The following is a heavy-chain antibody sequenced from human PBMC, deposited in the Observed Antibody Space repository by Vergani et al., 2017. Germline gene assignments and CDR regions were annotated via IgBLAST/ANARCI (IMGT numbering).Heavy chain of an antibody. D-gene: IGHD4-17*01. CDR2: IYYSGST. J-gene: IGHJ4*02. CDR3: AETHDYGDYYPARFDY. CDR1: GGSISSGGYY. Sequence: QVQLQESGPGLVKPSQTLSLTCTVSGGSISSGGYYWSWIRPHPGKGLEWIGYIYYSGSTYYNPSLKSRVTISVDTSKNQFSLKLSSVTAADTAVYYSAETHDYGDYYPARFDYWGQGTLVTVSS. V-gene: IGHV4-31*03.